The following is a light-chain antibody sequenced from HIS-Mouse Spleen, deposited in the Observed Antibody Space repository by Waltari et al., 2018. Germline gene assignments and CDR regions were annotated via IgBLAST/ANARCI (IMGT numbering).Light chain of an antibody. CDR2: EGS. CDR1: SSDVGSYNL. Sequence: QSALTQPASVSGSPGQSITISCTGTSSDVGSYNLFPWYQQHPGKAPKLMIYEGSKRPSGVSNRFSGSKSGNTASLTISGLQAEDEADYYCCSYAGSSIVVFGGGTKLTVL. V-gene: IGLV2-23*01. CDR3: CSYAGSSIVV. J-gene: IGLJ2*01.